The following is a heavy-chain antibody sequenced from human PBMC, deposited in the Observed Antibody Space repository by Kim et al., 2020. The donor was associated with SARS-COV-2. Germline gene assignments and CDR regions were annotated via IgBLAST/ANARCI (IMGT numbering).Heavy chain of an antibody. Sequence: GGSLRLSCAASGFTVTTNYISWIRQAPGKGLEWVSLIYSDTKTYYADSVKGRFTISSDKSNNIVFLQMHSLRVEDTAIYYCARDGGRSPGWSEAFDFWGRGTLVSVSS. D-gene: IGHD6-19*01. CDR2: IYSDTKT. CDR3: ARDGGRSPGWSEAFDF. CDR1: GFTVTTNY. V-gene: IGHV3-53*01. J-gene: IGHJ4*02.